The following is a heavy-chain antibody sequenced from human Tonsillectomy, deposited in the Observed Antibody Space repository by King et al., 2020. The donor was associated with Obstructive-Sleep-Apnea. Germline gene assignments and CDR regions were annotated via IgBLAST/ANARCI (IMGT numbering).Heavy chain of an antibody. D-gene: IGHD3-10*01. V-gene: IGHV4-30-2*01. Sequence: QLQESGSGLVKPSQTLSLTCAVSGGSISSGGYSWSWIRQPPGKGLEWIGYIYHSGSTYYNPSLKSRVTISVDRSKNQFSLKLSSVTAADTAVYYCARGLLWFGGLSDAFDIWGQGTMVTVSS. J-gene: IGHJ3*02. CDR3: ARGLLWFGGLSDAFDI. CDR2: IYHSGST. CDR1: GGSISSGGYS.